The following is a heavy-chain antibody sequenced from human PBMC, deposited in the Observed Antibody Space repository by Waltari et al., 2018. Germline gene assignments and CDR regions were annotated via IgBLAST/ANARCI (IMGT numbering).Heavy chain of an antibody. V-gene: IGHV4-61*02. J-gene: IGHJ4*02. D-gene: IGHD6-25*01. CDR2: IYTSGST. Sequence: QVQLQESGPGLVKPSQTLSLTCTVSGGSISSGSYYWSWIRQPAGKGLEWIGLIYTSGSTNYNPSLKSRVTISVDTSKNQFSLKLSSVTAADTAVYYCAREPYSSALDYWGQGTLVTVSS. CDR3: AREPYSSALDY. CDR1: GGSISSGSYY.